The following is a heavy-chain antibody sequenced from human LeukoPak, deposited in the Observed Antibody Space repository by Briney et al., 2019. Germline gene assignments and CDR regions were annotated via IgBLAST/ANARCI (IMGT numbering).Heavy chain of an antibody. CDR2: INPNSGGT. CDR3: AKQMNRGVFGVVILFDY. V-gene: IGHV1-2*02. J-gene: IGHJ4*02. CDR1: GYTFTGYY. Sequence: GASVKVSCKASGYTFTGYYMHWVRQAPGQGLEWMGWINPNSGGTNYAQKFQGRVTMTRDTSISTAYMELSRLRSDDTAVYYCAKQMNRGVFGVVILFDYWGQGTLVTVSS. D-gene: IGHD3-3*01.